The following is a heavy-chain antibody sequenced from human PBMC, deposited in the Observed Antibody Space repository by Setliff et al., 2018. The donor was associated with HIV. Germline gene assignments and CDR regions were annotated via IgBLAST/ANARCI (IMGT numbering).Heavy chain of an antibody. CDR1: EFNVSYSY. D-gene: IGHD6-13*01. V-gene: IGHV3-53*01. Sequence: GGSLRLSCAVSEFNVSYSYMTWVRQAPGKGLEWVAVIYGGGRTYYADSVKGRFTISRDNSKNTLYLQMNGLRAEDTAVYYCASTRFGGPTSAPAGRIDFDLWGQGTLVTVSS. J-gene: IGHJ4*02. CDR2: IYGGGRT. CDR3: ASTRFGGPTSAPAGRIDFDL.